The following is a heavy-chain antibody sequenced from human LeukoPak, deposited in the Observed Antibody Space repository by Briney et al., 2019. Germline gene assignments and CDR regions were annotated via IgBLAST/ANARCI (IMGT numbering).Heavy chain of an antibody. D-gene: IGHD3-22*01. CDR1: GGSFSGYY. Sequence: SETLSLTCAVYGGSFSGYYWSWIRQPPGKGLEWIGEINHSGSTNYNPSLKSRVTVSVDTSKNQFSLKLSSVTAADTAVYYCARVSSYYYDSSGHDYWGQGTLVTVSS. CDR2: INHSGST. V-gene: IGHV4-34*01. J-gene: IGHJ4*02. CDR3: ARVSSYYYDSSGHDY.